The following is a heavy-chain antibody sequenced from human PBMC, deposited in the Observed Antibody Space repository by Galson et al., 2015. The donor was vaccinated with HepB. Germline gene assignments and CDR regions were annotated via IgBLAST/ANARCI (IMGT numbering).Heavy chain of an antibody. D-gene: IGHD6-25*01. V-gene: IGHV4-61*09. CDR1: GDSISSGNYF. J-gene: IGHJ6*03. CDR2: IYSSGST. Sequence: TLSLTCTVSGDSISSGNYFWSWIRQPAGRGLEWIGQIYSSGSTNYNPSLKSRLAMSIDTSKDQFSLKLTSVTAADTAVYFCTKSADTPPWGNRGIYYYMDVWGNGTTVAVSS. CDR3: TKSADTPPWGNRGIYYYMDV.